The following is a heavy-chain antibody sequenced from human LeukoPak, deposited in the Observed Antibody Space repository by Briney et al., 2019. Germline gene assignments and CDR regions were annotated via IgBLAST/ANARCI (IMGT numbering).Heavy chain of an antibody. J-gene: IGHJ4*02. V-gene: IGHV1-8*01. CDR1: GYTFTSYD. D-gene: IGHD6-6*01. Sequence: ASVKVSCKASGYTFTSYDINWVRQATGQGLEWMGWMNPNSGNTGYAQKFQGRVTTTRNTSISTAYMELSSLRSEDTAVYYCARASRIAAKIYYFDYWGQGTLVTVSS. CDR2: MNPNSGNT. CDR3: ARASRIAAKIYYFDY.